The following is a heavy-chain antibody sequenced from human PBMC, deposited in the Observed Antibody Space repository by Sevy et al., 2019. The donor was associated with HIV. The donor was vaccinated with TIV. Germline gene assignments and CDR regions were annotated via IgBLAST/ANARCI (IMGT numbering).Heavy chain of an antibody. J-gene: IGHJ3*02. V-gene: IGHV6-1*01. D-gene: IGHD6-13*01. Sequence: SQTLSLTCAISGDSVSSNSAAWNWIRQSPSRGLEWLGRTYYRSKWYNDYAVSVKSRITINPDTSKNQFSLHLNSVTPEDTAVYYCARGCIAAAGMTDAFDIWGQGTMVTVSS. CDR1: GDSVSSNSAA. CDR2: TYYRSKWYN. CDR3: ARGCIAAAGMTDAFDI.